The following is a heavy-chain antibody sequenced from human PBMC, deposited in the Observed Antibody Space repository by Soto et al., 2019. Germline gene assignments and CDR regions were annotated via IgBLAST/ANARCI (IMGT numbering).Heavy chain of an antibody. V-gene: IGHV3-30-3*01. Sequence: QVQLVESGGGVVQPGRSLRLSCAASGFTFSSYAMHWVRQAPGKGLEWVAVISYDGSNKYYADSVKGRFTISRDNSKNTLYLQMNSLRAEDTAVYYCAGGKFYYFDYWGQGTLVTVSS. J-gene: IGHJ4*02. CDR3: AGGKFYYFDY. CDR2: ISYDGSNK. CDR1: GFTFSSYA. D-gene: IGHD3-16*01.